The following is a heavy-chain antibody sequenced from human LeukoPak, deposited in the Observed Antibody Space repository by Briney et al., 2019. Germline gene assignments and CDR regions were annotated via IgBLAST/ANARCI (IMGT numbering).Heavy chain of an antibody. CDR1: GFTFDTYT. J-gene: IGHJ1*01. CDR3: TRGLVVVAQYFQH. CDR2: IDTTSTTM. V-gene: IGHV3-48*01. D-gene: IGHD2-15*01. Sequence: GGSLRLSCAASGFTFDTYTMNWVRQAPGTGLEWVSYIDTTSTTMYYADSVKGRFTISRDNAKNSLYLQMNSPRVEDTAVYYCTRGLVVVAQYFQHWGQGTLVTVSS.